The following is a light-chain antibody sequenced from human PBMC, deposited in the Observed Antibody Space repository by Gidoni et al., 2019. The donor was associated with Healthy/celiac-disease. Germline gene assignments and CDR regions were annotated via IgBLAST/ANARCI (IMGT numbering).Light chain of an antibody. CDR3: QSYDSSLSSYV. CDR1: SSNIGAGYD. J-gene: IGLJ1*01. CDR2: GNS. Sequence: QSVLTQPPSAPRAPVHSVTISCTGSSSNIGAGYDVHWYQKLPGTAPKLLSYGNSNRPSGVPDRFSGSKSGTSASLAITGLQAEDEADYYCQSYDSSLSSYVFGTGTKVTVL. V-gene: IGLV1-40*01.